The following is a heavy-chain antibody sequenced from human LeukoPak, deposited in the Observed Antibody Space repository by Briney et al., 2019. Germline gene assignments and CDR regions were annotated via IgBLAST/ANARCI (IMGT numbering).Heavy chain of an antibody. Sequence: ASVKVSCKASGYTFTSYGISWVRQAPGQGLEWMGWISAYNGNTNYAQKLQGRVTMTTDTSTSTAYMELRSLRSDDTAVYYCAKDVELGSSWPQYGMDVWGQGTTVTVSS. CDR2: ISAYNGNT. CDR1: GYTFTSYG. CDR3: AKDVELGSSWPQYGMDV. D-gene: IGHD6-13*01. V-gene: IGHV1-18*01. J-gene: IGHJ6*02.